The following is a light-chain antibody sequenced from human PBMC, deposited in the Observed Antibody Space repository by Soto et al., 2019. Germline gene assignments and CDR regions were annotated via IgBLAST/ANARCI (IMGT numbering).Light chain of an antibody. CDR2: GAS. V-gene: IGKV3-15*01. J-gene: IGKJ5*01. CDR1: QSVGNK. Sequence: EIVMTQSPATLSVSPGERATLSCRASQSVGNKLGWYQQKPGQAPRLLFYGASTRATALPARFSGSGSGTEFTLTISRLQSEDFAIYYCQQFNTWPPTFGQGTRLEIK. CDR3: QQFNTWPPT.